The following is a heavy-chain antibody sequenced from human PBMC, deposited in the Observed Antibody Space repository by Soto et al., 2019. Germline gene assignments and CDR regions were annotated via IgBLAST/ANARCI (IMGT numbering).Heavy chain of an antibody. CDR3: TTGLKHSSSSETKELYYYYYMDV. CDR1: GFTFSNAW. Sequence: GGSLRLSCAASGFTFSNAWMSWVRQAPGKGLEWVGRIKSKTDGGTTDYAAPVEGRFTISNDDSKKTLYLKMDSLKTEDTAVYYCTTGLKHSSSSETKELYYYYYMDVWGKGTTVTVSS. CDR2: IKSKTDGGTT. D-gene: IGHD6-6*01. J-gene: IGHJ6*03. V-gene: IGHV3-15*01.